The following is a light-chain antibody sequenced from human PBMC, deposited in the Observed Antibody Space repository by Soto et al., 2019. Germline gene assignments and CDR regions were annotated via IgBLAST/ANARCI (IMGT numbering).Light chain of an antibody. CDR2: LTS. CDR3: QQCASSAIT. Sequence: VMTQSPLSLRVTLGQAASISCRASQALNTRLAWYQHKPGQAPRLLIYLTSNRAAGVPSRFSGSGSGTDFTLTISRLEPEDFAVYFCQQCASSAITFGQGTRLEIK. J-gene: IGKJ5*01. CDR1: QALNTR. V-gene: IGKV3-20*01.